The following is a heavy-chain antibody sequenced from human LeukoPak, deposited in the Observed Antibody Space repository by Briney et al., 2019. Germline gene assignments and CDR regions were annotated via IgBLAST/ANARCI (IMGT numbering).Heavy chain of an antibody. V-gene: IGHV1-46*01. J-gene: IGHJ4*02. CDR2: INPSGGST. CDR3: ASGITTQYFDY. CDR1: GYTFTSYG. Sequence: ASVKVSCKASGYTFTSYGISWVRQAPGQGLEWMGIINPSGGSTSYAQKFQGRVTMTRDTSTSTVYMELSSLRSEDTAVYYCASGITTQYFDYWGQGTLVTVSS. D-gene: IGHD3-22*01.